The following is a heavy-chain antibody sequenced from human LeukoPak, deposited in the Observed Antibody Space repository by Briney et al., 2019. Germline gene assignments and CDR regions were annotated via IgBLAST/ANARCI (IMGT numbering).Heavy chain of an antibody. V-gene: IGHV3-48*01. CDR1: GFTFSSYS. J-gene: IGHJ6*02. Sequence: GGSLRLSCAASGFTFSSYSMNWVRQAPGKGLEWVSYISSSSSTIYYADSVKGRFTISRDNAKNSLYLQMNSLRAEDTAVYYCARDSSGWYQGLGGMDVWGQGTTVTVSS. D-gene: IGHD6-19*01. CDR3: ARDSSGWYQGLGGMDV. CDR2: ISSSSSTI.